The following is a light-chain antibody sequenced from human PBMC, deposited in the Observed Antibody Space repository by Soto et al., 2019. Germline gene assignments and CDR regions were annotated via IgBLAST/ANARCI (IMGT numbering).Light chain of an antibody. CDR3: GGWDDSLNGQV. J-gene: IGLJ3*02. CDR2: AHS. V-gene: IGLV1-44*01. CDR1: QSNIGSNV. Sequence: QSVLTQPPAVSATPGRSVTISCSGSQSNIGSNVVFWYQQLPGAAPKLIDLAHSQGPSGVPNRFSGSESGTSASLVITGLQSEDEADYYCGGWDDSLNGQVFGGGTTVTVL.